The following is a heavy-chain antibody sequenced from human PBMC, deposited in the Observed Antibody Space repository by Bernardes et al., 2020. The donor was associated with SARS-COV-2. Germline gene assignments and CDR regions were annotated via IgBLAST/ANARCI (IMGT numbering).Heavy chain of an antibody. D-gene: IGHD2-2*01. Sequence: GGFLRLSCAASGFTFSSYRVNWFRQAPGKGLEWVSYISSTSSTIYYADSVKGRFTISRDNAKNSLYLQMNSLRDEDTAVYYCPREDNCSSTSCYYYYYYGMDVWGQGTTVTVSS. CDR1: GFTFSSYR. CDR3: PREDNCSSTSCYYYYYYGMDV. V-gene: IGHV3-48*02. J-gene: IGHJ6*02. CDR2: ISSTSSTI.